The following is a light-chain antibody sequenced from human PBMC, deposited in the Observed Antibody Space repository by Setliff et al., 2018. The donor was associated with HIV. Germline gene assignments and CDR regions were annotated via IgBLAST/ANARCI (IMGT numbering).Light chain of an antibody. CDR3: SSFTSSSTHV. J-gene: IGLJ1*01. Sequence: HSVLTQPASVSGSPGQSITISCTGTSSDIGSHNLVSWYQYHPDKAPKLIIYEVTNRPSGVSNRFSGSKSGNTASLTISGLQAEDEADYYCSSFTSSSTHVFGIGTKGTVL. V-gene: IGLV2-14*01. CDR2: EVT. CDR1: SSDIGSHNL.